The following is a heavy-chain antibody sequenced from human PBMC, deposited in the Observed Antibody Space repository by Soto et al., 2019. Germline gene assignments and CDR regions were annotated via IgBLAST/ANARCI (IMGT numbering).Heavy chain of an antibody. CDR2: IIPIFGTA. Sequence: QVQLVQSGAEVKKPGSSVKVSCKASGGTFSSYAISWVRQAPGQGLEWMGGIIPIFGTANYAQKFQGRVTITADESRSTAYMELSSLRSGDTAVYYCTFYGDYIERGLHYYYHCGMDVWGEGTTVAVSS. D-gene: IGHD4-17*01. V-gene: IGHV1-69*01. J-gene: IGHJ6*04. CDR3: TFYGDYIERGLHYYYHCGMDV. CDR1: GGTFSSYA.